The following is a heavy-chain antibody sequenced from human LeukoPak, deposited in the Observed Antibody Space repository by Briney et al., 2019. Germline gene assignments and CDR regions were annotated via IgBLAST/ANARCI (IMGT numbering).Heavy chain of an antibody. J-gene: IGHJ3*02. CDR2: IYPGDSDT. D-gene: IGHD6-13*01. V-gene: IGHV5-51*01. CDR1: GYSFTSYW. Sequence: ESLKISCKGSGYSFTSYWIGWVRQMPGKGLEWMGIIYPGDSDTRYSPSFQGQVTISADKSISTAYLQWSSLKASDTAMYYCARSSTIAAAWPRPSNGAFDIWGQGTMVTVSS. CDR3: ARSSTIAAAWPRPSNGAFDI.